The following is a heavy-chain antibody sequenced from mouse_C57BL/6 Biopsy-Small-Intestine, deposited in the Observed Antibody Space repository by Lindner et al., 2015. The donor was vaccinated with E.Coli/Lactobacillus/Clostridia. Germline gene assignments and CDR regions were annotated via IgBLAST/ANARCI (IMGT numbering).Heavy chain of an antibody. CDR1: GYTFTDYY. CDR3: ARRTVNYYAMDY. CDR2: IYPGSGNI. Sequence: VQLQESGPELVKPEASVKISCKASGYTFTDYYITWVKQRPGQGLEWIGWIYPGSGNIKYNEKFRDKATLTVDTSSSTAYMQLISLTSEDSAVYFCARRTVNYYAMDYWGQGTSVTVSS. D-gene: IGHD4-1*01. J-gene: IGHJ4*01. V-gene: IGHV1-84*01.